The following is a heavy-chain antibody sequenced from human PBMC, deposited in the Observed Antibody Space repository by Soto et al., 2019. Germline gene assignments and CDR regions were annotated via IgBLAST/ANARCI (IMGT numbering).Heavy chain of an antibody. D-gene: IGHD1-26*01. Sequence: QVQLVESGGDVVQPGRSLRLSCAASGFTFSNYGMHWARQAPGKGLEWVAAILYDGSNKYYADSVKGRFTISRDNSQNTLYLQMDRLRAEDPAVYFCAGGTHYFDYFGQGTLV. V-gene: IGHV3-33*01. CDR2: ILYDGSNK. J-gene: IGHJ4*02. CDR1: GFTFSNYG. CDR3: AGGTHYFDY.